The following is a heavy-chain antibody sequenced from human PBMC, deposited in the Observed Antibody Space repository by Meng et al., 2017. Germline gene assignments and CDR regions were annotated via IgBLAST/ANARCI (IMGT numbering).Heavy chain of an antibody. Sequence: SETLSLTCAVYGGSFSGYYWSWIRQPPGKGLEWIGEINHSGSTNYNPSLKSRVTISVDTSKNQFSLKLSSVTAADTAVYYCASVDTAMVETFDYWGQGTLVTVSS. CDR3: ASVDTAMVETFDY. J-gene: IGHJ4*02. V-gene: IGHV4-34*01. CDR1: GGSFSGYY. D-gene: IGHD5-18*01. CDR2: INHSGST.